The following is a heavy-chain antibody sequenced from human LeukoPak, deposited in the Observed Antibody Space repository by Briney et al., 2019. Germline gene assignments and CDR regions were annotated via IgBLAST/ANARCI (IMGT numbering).Heavy chain of an antibody. V-gene: IGHV3-53*01. D-gene: IGHD3-16*01. CDR2: IYSGGST. Sequence: PGGSLRLSCAASGFTVSSNYMSWVRQAPGKGLEWVSVIYSGGSTYYADSVKGRFTISRDNSKNTLYLQMNSLRAEDTAVYYCAREEGGKYYYMDVWGKGTTVTVSS. CDR1: GFTVSSNY. J-gene: IGHJ6*03. CDR3: AREEGGKYYYMDV.